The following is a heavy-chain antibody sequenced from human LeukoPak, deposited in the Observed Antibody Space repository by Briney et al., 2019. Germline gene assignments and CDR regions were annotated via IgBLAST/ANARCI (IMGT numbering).Heavy chain of an antibody. V-gene: IGHV1-18*01. Sequence: ASVTVSCTASGYTFTSYGISWVRQAPGQGLEWMGWISAYNGNTNYAQKLQGRVTMTTDTSTSTAYMELRSLRSDDTAVYYCARRKSDYDFWSGYYSPGWFDPWGQGTLVTVSS. CDR3: ARRKSDYDFWSGYYSPGWFDP. D-gene: IGHD3-3*01. CDR1: GYTFTSYG. CDR2: ISAYNGNT. J-gene: IGHJ5*02.